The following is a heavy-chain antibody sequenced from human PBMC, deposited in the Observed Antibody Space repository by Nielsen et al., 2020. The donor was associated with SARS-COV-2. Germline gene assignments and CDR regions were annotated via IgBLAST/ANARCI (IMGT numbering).Heavy chain of an antibody. Sequence: WIRQPPGKGLVWVSRINTDGSSTKYADFVKGRFTISRDNAKNTVSLQMNSLRGEDTAVYYCAKVDCSTGGSRYFDNWGQGTLVTVSS. D-gene: IGHD2-8*02. V-gene: IGHV3-74*01. J-gene: IGHJ4*02. CDR2: INTDGSST. CDR3: AKVDCSTGGSRYFDN.